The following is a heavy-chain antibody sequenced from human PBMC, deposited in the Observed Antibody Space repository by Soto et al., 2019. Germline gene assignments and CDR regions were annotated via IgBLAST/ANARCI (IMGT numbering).Heavy chain of an antibody. D-gene: IGHD2-8*01. Sequence: PGGSLRLSCASSGFAFGDRPMPWVRQAPGKALEWVSTIYFNGANTHYPDSVQGRFTISRDNSQNTVYLQMDSLRADDTALYYCRSWVSAHFDFWGRGTLVTVSS. J-gene: IGHJ4*02. V-gene: IGHV3-23*01. CDR2: IYFNGANT. CDR1: GFAFGDRP. CDR3: RSWVSAHFDF.